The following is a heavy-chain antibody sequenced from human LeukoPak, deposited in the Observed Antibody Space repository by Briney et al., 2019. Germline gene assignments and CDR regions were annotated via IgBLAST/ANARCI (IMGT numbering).Heavy chain of an antibody. J-gene: IGHJ4*02. CDR3: ATGGSSLYYFDY. Sequence: SETLSLTCTVSGGSISSYYWSWLRQPPGKGLEWIGYFYYSGSTNYNPSRKSRVTISVDTSKNQFFLKLGPVTAADTAVYYGATGGSSLYYFDYWGQGTLVTVSS. CDR1: GGSISSYY. CDR2: FYYSGST. V-gene: IGHV4-59*01. D-gene: IGHD6-6*01.